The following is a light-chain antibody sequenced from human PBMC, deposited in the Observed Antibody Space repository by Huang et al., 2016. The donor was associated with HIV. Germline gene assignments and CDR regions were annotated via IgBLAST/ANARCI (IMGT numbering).Light chain of an antibody. J-gene: IGKJ1*01. V-gene: IGKV1-NL1*01. CDR2: ATS. Sequence: DIQMTQSPSSLSASVGDRVTITCRASQGISNFVAWEQQRPGKAPKLHLYATSRWETGAPSRFSGSRSGTEYTLTISSLQPEDLATYYCQQYYNNPPWTFGQGTKVEIK. CDR3: QQYYNNPPWT. CDR1: QGISNF.